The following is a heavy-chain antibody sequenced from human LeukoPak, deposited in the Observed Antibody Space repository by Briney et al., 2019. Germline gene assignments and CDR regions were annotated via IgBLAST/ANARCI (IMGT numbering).Heavy chain of an antibody. CDR3: ATPRSGYYYDFDY. V-gene: IGHV1-24*01. CDR1: GYTLTELS. CDR2: FDPEGGEA. Sequence: ASVKVSCKFSGYTLTELSMHWVRQAPGKGLEWVGGFDPEGGEAIYAQKFQGRVTMTEDTSTDTAYMELSSLRSEDTAVYYCATPRSGYYYDFDYWGQGTLVTVSS. J-gene: IGHJ4*02. D-gene: IGHD3-22*01.